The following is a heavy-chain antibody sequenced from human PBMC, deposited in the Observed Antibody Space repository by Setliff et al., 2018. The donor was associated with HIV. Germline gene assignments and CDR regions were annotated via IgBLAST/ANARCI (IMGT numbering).Heavy chain of an antibody. CDR2: INTNTGNP. V-gene: IGHV7-4-1*02. Sequence: ASVKVSCKASGYTFTTYNITWVRQAPGQGLEWMGCINTNTGNPTYAQGFTGRFVFSLDTSVSTAYLQISSLKAEDTAVYYCARVRGGSYSYMDVWGKGTTVTVSS. D-gene: IGHD1-26*01. CDR3: ARVRGGSYSYMDV. CDR1: GYTFTTYN. J-gene: IGHJ6*03.